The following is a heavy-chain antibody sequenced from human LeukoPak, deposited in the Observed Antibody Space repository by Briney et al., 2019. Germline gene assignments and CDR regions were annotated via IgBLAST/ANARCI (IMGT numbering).Heavy chain of an antibody. J-gene: IGHJ4*02. D-gene: IGHD1-26*01. CDR3: ARLEVGATSIDY. V-gene: IGHV4-34*01. CDR1: GGSFSGYY. CDR2: INHSGST. Sequence: SETLSLTCAVYGGSFSGYYWSWIRQPPGKGLEWIGEINHSGSTYYNPSLKSRVTISVDTSKNQFSLKLSSVTAADTAVYYCARLEVGATSIDYWGQGTLVTVSS.